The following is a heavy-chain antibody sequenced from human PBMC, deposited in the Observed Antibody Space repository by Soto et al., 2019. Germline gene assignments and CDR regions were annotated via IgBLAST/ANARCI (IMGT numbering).Heavy chain of an antibody. D-gene: IGHD3-3*01. CDR3: PTGAVRFLEWLKNLPFDY. J-gene: IGHJ4*02. CDR2: IKSKTDGGTT. Sequence: GSLRLSCAASGFTFSNAWMSWVRQAPGKRLEWVGRIKSKTDGGTTDFAAPVKGRFTISRDDSQNSLYLQMNSLKTEDTDVYYCPTGAVRFLEWLKNLPFDYWGTATLVTVS. CDR1: GFTFSNAW. V-gene: IGHV3-15*01.